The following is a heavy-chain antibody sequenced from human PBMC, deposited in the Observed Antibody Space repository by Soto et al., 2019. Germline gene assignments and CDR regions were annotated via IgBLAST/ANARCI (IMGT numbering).Heavy chain of an antibody. Sequence: SETLSLTCVVSGGSISSSNWRWWIRQPPGKGLEWIGEIYHSGSTNYNPSLKSRVTISVDKSKNQFSLKLSSVTAAATAVYYCARDRGTDEENGMDGWGQGTRVTASS. D-gene: IGHD3-10*01. J-gene: IGHJ6*02. V-gene: IGHV4-4*02. CDR1: GGSISSSNW. CDR3: ARDRGTDEENGMDG. CDR2: IYHSGST.